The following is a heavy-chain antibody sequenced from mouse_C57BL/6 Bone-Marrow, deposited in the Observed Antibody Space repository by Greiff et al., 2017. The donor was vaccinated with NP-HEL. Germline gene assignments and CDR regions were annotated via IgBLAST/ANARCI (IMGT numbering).Heavy chain of an antibody. CDR2: INPGSGGT. CDR1: GYAFTNYL. V-gene: IGHV1-54*01. CDR3: ARDGPLLCYAMDY. D-gene: IGHD2-10*01. Sequence: QVQLQQSGAELVRPGTSVKVSCKASGYAFTNYLIEWVKQRPGQGLEWIGVINPGSGGTNYNEKFKGKATLTAGKSSSTAYLQLSSLTSEDSAVYFCARDGPLLCYAMDYWGQGTSVTVSS. J-gene: IGHJ4*01.